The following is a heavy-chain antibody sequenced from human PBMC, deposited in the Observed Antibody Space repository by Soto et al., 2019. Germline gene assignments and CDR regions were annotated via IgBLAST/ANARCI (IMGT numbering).Heavy chain of an antibody. CDR1: VGSFSGYY. CDR3: ARNCSTTSCQIWGFDY. D-gene: IGHD2-2*01. J-gene: IGHJ4*02. Sequence: PSETLSLTCAVYVGSFSGYYWSWIRQPPGKGLEWIGEINHSGSTNYSPSLKSRVTISVDTSKNQFSLKLSSVTAADTAVYYCARNCSTTSCQIWGFDYWGQGTLVTV. V-gene: IGHV4-34*01. CDR2: INHSGST.